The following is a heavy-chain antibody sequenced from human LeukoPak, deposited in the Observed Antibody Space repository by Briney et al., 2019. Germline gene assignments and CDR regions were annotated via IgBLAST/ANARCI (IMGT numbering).Heavy chain of an antibody. CDR3: ARDYVAPYYYYGMDV. D-gene: IGHD3-16*01. CDR1: GGTFSSYA. Sequence: SVKVSCKASGGTFSSYAISGVRQAPGQGLEWMGRIIPIFGIANYAQKFQGRVTITADKSTSTAYMELSSLRSEDTAVYYCARDYVAPYYYYGMDVWGQGTTVTVSS. J-gene: IGHJ6*02. CDR2: IIPIFGIA. V-gene: IGHV1-69*04.